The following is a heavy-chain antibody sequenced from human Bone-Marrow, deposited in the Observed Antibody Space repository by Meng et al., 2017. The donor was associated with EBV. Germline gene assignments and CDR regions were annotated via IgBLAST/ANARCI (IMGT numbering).Heavy chain of an antibody. D-gene: IGHD6-19*01. CDR3: ATEPGYSSG. Sequence: QVQLVQSGAEVRKPGASVKVSCKASGYTFTNYAMHWVRQAPGQRLEWMGWINPGNGNTRYSQKFQGRASITRDISASIVYMELTSLRPEDTAVYYCATEPGYSSGWGQGTLVTVSS. J-gene: IGHJ4*02. CDR1: GYTFTNYA. V-gene: IGHV1-3*01. CDR2: INPGNGNT.